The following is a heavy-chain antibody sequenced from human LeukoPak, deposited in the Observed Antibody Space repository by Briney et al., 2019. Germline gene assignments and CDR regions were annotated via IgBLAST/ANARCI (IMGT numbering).Heavy chain of an antibody. CDR2: INIISSEI. J-gene: IGHJ3*02. V-gene: IGHV3-48*02. D-gene: IGHD3-10*01. Sequence: PGGSLRLSCAASGFTFTSYSMNWVRQAPGKGLEWVSYINIISSEIYYGDSVKGRFTISTDNAKNSVHLQMNGLRDEDTAVYYCARDRAYAFDNWGQGTMVTVSS. CDR3: ARDRAYAFDN. CDR1: GFTFTSYS.